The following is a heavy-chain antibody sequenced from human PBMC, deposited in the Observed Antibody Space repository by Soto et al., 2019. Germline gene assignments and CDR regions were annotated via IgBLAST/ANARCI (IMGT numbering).Heavy chain of an antibody. D-gene: IGHD1-26*01. V-gene: IGHV1-2*02. CDR2: INPNSGGT. Sequence: VKVSCNASGFAFTCHYIHLVRQAPGQGLEWMGWINPNSGGTSYAQKFQGRVTMTRDTSTTTAYMELSRLSSDDTAVYYCAKSGSFLRPSLGYFDDRGQGTLVTLSS. CDR3: AKSGSFLRPSLGYFDD. CDR1: GFAFTCHY. J-gene: IGHJ4*02.